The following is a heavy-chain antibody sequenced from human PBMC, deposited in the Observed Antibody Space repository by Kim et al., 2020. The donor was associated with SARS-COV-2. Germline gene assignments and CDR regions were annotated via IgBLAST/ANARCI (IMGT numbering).Heavy chain of an antibody. Sequence: GGSLRLSCAASGFTFSSYWMSWVRQAPGKGLEWVANIKQDGSEKYYVDSVKGRFTISRDNAKNSLYLQMNSLRAEDTAVYYCARDVYDGFDYYGMDVWGQGTTVTVSS. CDR3: ARDVYDGFDYYGMDV. D-gene: IGHD3-16*01. J-gene: IGHJ6*02. CDR2: IKQDGSEK. CDR1: GFTFSSYW. V-gene: IGHV3-7*03.